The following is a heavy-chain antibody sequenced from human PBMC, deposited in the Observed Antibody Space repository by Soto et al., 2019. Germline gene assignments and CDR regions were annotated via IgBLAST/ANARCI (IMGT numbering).Heavy chain of an antibody. D-gene: IGHD3-10*01. Sequence: ASVKVSCKVSGYTLTELSMHWVRQAPGKGLEWMGGFDPEDGETIYAQKFQGRVTMTADTSTDTAYMELSSLRSDDTAVYYCAIDKGSNTYYYGSGRYAAFDIWGQGAMVTVSS. CDR3: AIDKGSNTYYYGSGRYAAFDI. CDR1: GYTLTELS. V-gene: IGHV1-24*01. J-gene: IGHJ3*02. CDR2: FDPEDGET.